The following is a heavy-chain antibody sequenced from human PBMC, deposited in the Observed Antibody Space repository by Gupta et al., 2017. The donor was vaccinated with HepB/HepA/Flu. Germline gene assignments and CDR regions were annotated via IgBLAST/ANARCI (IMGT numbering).Heavy chain of an antibody. J-gene: IGHJ4*02. CDR1: GGAISSYS. Sequence: QVQLQESVPGLVKASETLSLTCTVSGGAISSYSWGWIWQPPGKGLEWIGYIHYSGSTNYNPSLKSRVTISVDTSKNRFSLKLSSVTAADTAVYYCARGSEGYSYGYYFDHWGQGTLVTVSS. CDR3: ARGSEGYSYGYYFDH. D-gene: IGHD5-18*01. CDR2: IHYSGST. V-gene: IGHV4-59*01.